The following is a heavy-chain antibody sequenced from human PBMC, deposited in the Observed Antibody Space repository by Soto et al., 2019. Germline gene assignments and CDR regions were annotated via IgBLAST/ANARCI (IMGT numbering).Heavy chain of an antibody. Sequence: SETLSLTCTVSVDSITTYYWSWIQQPAGKGLEWIGRIDTSGNTNYNPSLKSRVTMSVDTSKKQFSLKPTSVTAADTAVYYCARYSNNWFQTEGMDVWGQGTTVT. J-gene: IGHJ6*02. CDR2: IDTSGNT. D-gene: IGHD6-13*01. CDR1: VDSITTYY. V-gene: IGHV4-4*07. CDR3: ARYSNNWFQTEGMDV.